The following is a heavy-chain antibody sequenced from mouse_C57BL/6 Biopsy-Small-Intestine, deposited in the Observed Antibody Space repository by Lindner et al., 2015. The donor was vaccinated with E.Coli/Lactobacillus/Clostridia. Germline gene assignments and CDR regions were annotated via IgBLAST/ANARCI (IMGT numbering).Heavy chain of an antibody. Sequence: ESGYTFTSYWMHWVKQRPGRGLEWIGRIDPNSGGPYYNEKFKSKATLTVDRPSSTAYMQLSSLTSEDSAVYYYASQGFAYWGQGTLVTVSA. CDR2: IDPNSGGP. J-gene: IGHJ3*01. CDR3: ASQGFAY. V-gene: IGHV1-72*01. CDR1: GYTFTSYW.